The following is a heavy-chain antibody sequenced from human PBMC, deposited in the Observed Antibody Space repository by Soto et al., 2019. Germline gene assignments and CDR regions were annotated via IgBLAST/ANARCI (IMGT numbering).Heavy chain of an antibody. Sequence: GASVKVSCKSSRCTFSSYSISSVRQARVQGLELMGGIIPIFGTANYAQKFQGRVTISADKSISTAYLQWSSLKASDTAMYYCARIAGSGSYRYYYGMDVWGQGTTVTVSS. V-gene: IGHV1-69*06. CDR3: ARIAGSGSYRYYYGMDV. CDR1: RCTFSSYS. J-gene: IGHJ6*02. D-gene: IGHD3-10*01. CDR2: IIPIFGTA.